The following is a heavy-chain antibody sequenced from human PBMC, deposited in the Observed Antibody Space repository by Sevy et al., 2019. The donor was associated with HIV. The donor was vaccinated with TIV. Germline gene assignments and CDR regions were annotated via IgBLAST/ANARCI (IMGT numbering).Heavy chain of an antibody. D-gene: IGHD1-7*01. CDR1: GLTFSTYA. V-gene: IGHV3-23*01. Sequence: GGSLRLSCAASGLTFSTYAMSWVRQAPGRGLEWVSTITGSGGNTHYADSVKGRFTISRDNSKNTLYLQMNSLRAEDTAVYYCAKDRNYAYDAFDIWGQGTMVTVSS. CDR3: AKDRNYAYDAFDI. CDR2: ITGSGGNT. J-gene: IGHJ3*02.